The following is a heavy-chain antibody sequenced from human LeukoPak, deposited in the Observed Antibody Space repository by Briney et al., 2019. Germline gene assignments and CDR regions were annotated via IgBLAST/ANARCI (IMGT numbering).Heavy chain of an antibody. CDR1: GYSFTHYW. V-gene: IGHV5-51*01. D-gene: IGHD2-15*01. CDR2: IYPGDSDI. J-gene: IGHJ5*02. Sequence: GESLNISCKGSGYSFTHYWIGWVRQMPGKGLEWMGVIYPGDSDIIYGPSFQGQVTISADKSISTAYLQWSSLKASDTAIYYCARQAATVRENWFDPWGQGTPVTVSS. CDR3: ARQAATVRENWFDP.